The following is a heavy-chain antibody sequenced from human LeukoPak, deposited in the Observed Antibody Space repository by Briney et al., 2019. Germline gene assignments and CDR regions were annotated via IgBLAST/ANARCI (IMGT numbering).Heavy chain of an antibody. J-gene: IGHJ6*03. D-gene: IGHD3-10*01. CDR2: ISWNSDII. CDR1: GFIFRDFA. CDR3: VKSGGYYYMDA. Sequence: GGSLRLSCAASGFIFRDFAMHWVRQVPGKGLEWVSTISWNSDIILYADSVKGRFTISRDNDRESLYMEMKNLRPEDTALYYCVKSGGYYYMDAWGKGTTVIVSS. V-gene: IGHV3-9*01.